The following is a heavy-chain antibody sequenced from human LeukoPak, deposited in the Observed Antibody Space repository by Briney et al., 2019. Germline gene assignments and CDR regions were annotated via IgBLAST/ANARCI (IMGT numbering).Heavy chain of an antibody. CDR1: GYTLTELS. CDR2: FDPEDGET. D-gene: IGHD6-13*01. CDR3: ATDAAAGTNY. V-gene: IGHV1-24*01. J-gene: IGHJ4*02. Sequence: GASVKVSFTVSGYTLTELSMHWVRRAPGKGLEWMGGFDPEDGETIYAQKFQGRVTMTEDTSTDTAYMELSSLRSEDTAVYYCATDAAAGTNYWGQGTLVTVSS.